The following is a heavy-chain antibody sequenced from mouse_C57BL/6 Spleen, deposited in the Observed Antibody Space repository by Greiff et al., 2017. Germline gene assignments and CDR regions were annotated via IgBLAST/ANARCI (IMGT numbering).Heavy chain of an antibody. D-gene: IGHD2-5*01. V-gene: IGHV1-55*01. CDR2: IYPGSGST. CDR3: ARRAYYSKKDAMDY. J-gene: IGHJ4*01. CDR1: GYTFTSYW. Sequence: VQLQQPGAELVKPGASVKMSCKASGYTFTSYWITWVKQRPGQGLEWIGDIYPGSGSTNYNEKFKSKATLTVDTSSSTAYMQLSSLTSEDSAVYYCARRAYYSKKDAMDYWGQGTSVTVSS.